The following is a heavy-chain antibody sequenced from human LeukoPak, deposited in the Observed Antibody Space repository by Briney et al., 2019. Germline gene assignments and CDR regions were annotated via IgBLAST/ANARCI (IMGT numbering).Heavy chain of an antibody. D-gene: IGHD3-22*01. CDR1: GYTFTNYY. J-gene: IGHJ4*02. CDR2: IYPSGGST. V-gene: IGHV1-46*01. Sequence: GASVSVSCKSSGYTFTNYYMHWVRQAPGQGLEWMGRIYPSGGSTRYAKKFQGRVTMTRDTSTSTVYMELSSLRSEDTAVYYCARGESSAYIYFDYWGQGTLVT. CDR3: ARGESSAYIYFDY.